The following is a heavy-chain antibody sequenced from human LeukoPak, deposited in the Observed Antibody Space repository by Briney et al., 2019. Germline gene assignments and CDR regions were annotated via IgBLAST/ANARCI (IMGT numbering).Heavy chain of an antibody. D-gene: IGHD3-10*01. CDR3: ARDPTGALWFGELLNYYFDY. CDR2: ISSSSSYI. Sequence: GGSLRLSCAASGFTFSSYSMNWVRQAPGKGLEWVSSISSSSSYIYYADSVKGRFTISRDNAKNSLYLQMNSLRAEDTAVYCCARDPTGALWFGELLNYYFDYWGQGTLVTVSS. J-gene: IGHJ4*02. V-gene: IGHV3-21*01. CDR1: GFTFSSYS.